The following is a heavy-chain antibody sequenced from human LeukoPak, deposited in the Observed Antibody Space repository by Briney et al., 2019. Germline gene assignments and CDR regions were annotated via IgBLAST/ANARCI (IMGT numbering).Heavy chain of an antibody. V-gene: IGHV3-21*01. CDR3: AKDFRDGYNHPSYYFDS. J-gene: IGHJ4*02. CDR2: ISSSSSYI. Sequence: SGGSLRLSCAASGFTFSSYSMTWVRQAPGKGLEWVSSISSSSSYIYYADSVKGRFTISRDNAKNSLYLQMNSLRAEDTAVYYCAKDFRDGYNHPSYYFDSWGQGTLVTVSS. CDR1: GFTFSSYS. D-gene: IGHD5-24*01.